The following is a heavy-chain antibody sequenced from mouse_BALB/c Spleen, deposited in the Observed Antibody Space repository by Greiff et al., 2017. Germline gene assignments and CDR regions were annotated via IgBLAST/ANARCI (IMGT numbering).Heavy chain of an antibody. Sequence: DVQLVESGPGLVKPSQSLSLTCTVTGYSITSDYAWNWIRQFPGNKLEWMGYISYSGSTSYNPSLKSRISITRDTSKNQFFLQLNSVTTEDTATYYCARITTAVARGWYFDVWGAGTTVTVSS. CDR3: ARITTAVARGWYFDV. CDR1: GYSITSDYA. D-gene: IGHD1-1*01. CDR2: ISYSGST. J-gene: IGHJ1*01. V-gene: IGHV3-2*02.